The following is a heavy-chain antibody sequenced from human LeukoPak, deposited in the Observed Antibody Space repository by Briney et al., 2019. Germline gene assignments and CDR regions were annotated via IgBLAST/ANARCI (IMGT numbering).Heavy chain of an antibody. CDR2: IYYSGST. CDR3: ASGEQLADY. V-gene: IGHV4-39*01. J-gene: IGHJ4*02. CDR1: GGSISSSSYY. Sequence: PSETLSLTCTVSGGSISSSSYYWGWIRQPPGKGLEWIGSIYYSGSTFYNPSLKSRVTISVDTSKNQFSLKLSSVTAADTAVYYCASGEQLADYWGQGTLVTVSS. D-gene: IGHD6-6*01.